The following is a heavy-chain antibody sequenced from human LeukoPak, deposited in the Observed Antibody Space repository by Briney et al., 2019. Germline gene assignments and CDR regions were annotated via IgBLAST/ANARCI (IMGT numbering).Heavy chain of an antibody. V-gene: IGHV3-7*01. CDR2: IKQDGSEK. Sequence: GGTLRLSCEASGFTFSSYGMSWVRQAPGKGLEWVANIKQDGSEKYYVDSVKGRFTISRDNAKNSLYLQMNSLRAEDTAVYYCARKNGLDYWGQGTLVTVSS. CDR1: GFTFSSYG. CDR3: ARKNGLDY. J-gene: IGHJ4*02.